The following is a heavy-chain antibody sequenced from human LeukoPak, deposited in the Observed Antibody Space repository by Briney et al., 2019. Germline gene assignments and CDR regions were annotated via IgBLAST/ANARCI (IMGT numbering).Heavy chain of an antibody. Sequence: ASVKVSCKASGYIFSSYDINWVRQAPGQGLEWVGWMNPDSGDTGYAQKFRGRVTMTRNTSINTAYMELSSLRSEDTAVYYCAREAIVESKDAFDIWGQGTTVIVS. J-gene: IGHJ3*02. D-gene: IGHD2-15*01. CDR3: AREAIVESKDAFDI. CDR2: MNPDSGDT. V-gene: IGHV1-8*01. CDR1: GYIFSSYD.